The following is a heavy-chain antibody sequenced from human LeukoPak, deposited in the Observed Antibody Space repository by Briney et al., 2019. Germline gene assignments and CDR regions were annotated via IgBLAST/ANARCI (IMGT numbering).Heavy chain of an antibody. J-gene: IGHJ4*02. CDR1: GFTFSSYW. CDR2: INSDGSST. V-gene: IGHV3-74*01. Sequence: GGSLRLSCAASGFTFSSYWMHWVRQAPGKGLVRVSRINSDGSSTSYADSVKGRFTISRDNAKNTLYLQMNSLRAEDTAVYYCARVRYIVATSGDFDYWGQGTLVTVSS. CDR3: ARVRYIVATSGDFDY. D-gene: IGHD5-12*01.